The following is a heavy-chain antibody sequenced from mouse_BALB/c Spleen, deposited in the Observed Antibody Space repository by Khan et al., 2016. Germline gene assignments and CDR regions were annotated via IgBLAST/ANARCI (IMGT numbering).Heavy chain of an antibody. CDR1: GYSITSDYA. J-gene: IGHJ1*01. V-gene: IGHV3-2*02. Sequence: EVQLQESGPGLVKPSQSLSLTSTVTGYSITSDYAWNWIRQFPGNKLEWMGYISYSGIVSYNPSLKSRISITRDTFQNQFFLQLNSVTSEDTATYYCSRLFPWYFDVWGAGTTVTVSS. CDR2: ISYSGIV. CDR3: SRLFPWYFDV.